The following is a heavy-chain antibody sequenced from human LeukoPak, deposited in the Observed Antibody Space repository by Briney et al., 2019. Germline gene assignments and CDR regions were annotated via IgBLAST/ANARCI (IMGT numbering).Heavy chain of an antibody. V-gene: IGHV1-46*01. D-gene: IGHD3-9*01. Sequence: GASVKVSCKASGYTFTSYYMHWVRQAPGQGLEWMGIINPSGGSTSYAQKFQGRVTMTRDTSTSTVYMELSSLRSEDTAVYYCARGTYDILTGSYGMDVWGQGTTVTVSS. CDR1: GYTFTSYY. CDR3: ARGTYDILTGSYGMDV. J-gene: IGHJ6*02. CDR2: INPSGGST.